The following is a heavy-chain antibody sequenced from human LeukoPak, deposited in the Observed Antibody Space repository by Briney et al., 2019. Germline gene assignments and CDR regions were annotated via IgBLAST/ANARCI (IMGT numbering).Heavy chain of an antibody. CDR1: GFTFRDYA. J-gene: IGHJ4*02. CDR2: IRSKAYGATT. D-gene: IGHD1-26*01. CDR3: ARHIVGARTFFDS. Sequence: PGGSLRLSCTASGFTFRDYAMSWVRQAPGKGLEWVGLIRSKAYGATTEYAASVTGRFTISRDDSKSTAYLQMNSLRSDDTAVYYCARHIVGARTFFDSWGQGALVTVSS. V-gene: IGHV3-49*04.